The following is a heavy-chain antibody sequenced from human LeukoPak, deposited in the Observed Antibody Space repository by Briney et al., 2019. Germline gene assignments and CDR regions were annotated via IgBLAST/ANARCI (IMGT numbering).Heavy chain of an antibody. CDR1: GYTFTSFH. CDR2: IDPSGGST. J-gene: IGHJ4*02. V-gene: IGHV1-46*01. Sequence: GASVKVSCKASGYTFTSFHMHWVRQAPGQGLEWMGIIDPSGGSTSYAHNFKGRLTMTSDTSTSTVYMELSSLRSEDTAVYYCASRSGYDNQFDYWGQGTLVTVSS. CDR3: ASRSGYDNQFDY. D-gene: IGHD5-12*01.